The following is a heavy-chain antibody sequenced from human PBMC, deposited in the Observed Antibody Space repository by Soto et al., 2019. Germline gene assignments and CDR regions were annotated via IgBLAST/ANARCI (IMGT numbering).Heavy chain of an antibody. V-gene: IGHV3-30*18. CDR3: AKSHPWREQDIVVVVAAEFDY. CDR2: ISYDGSNK. CDR1: GFTFSSYG. J-gene: IGHJ4*02. Sequence: QVQLVESGGGVVQPGRSLRLSCAASGFTFSSYGMHWVRQAPGKGLEWVAVISYDGSNKYYADSVKGRFTISRDNSKNTLYLQMNSLRAEDTAVYYCAKSHPWREQDIVVVVAAEFDYWGQGTLVTVSS. D-gene: IGHD2-15*01.